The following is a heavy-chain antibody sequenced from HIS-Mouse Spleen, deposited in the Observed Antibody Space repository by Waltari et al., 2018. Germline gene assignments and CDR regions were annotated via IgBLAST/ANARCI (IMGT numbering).Heavy chain of an antibody. CDR3: ARDAAVTYFDY. CDR2: INSDGSST. J-gene: IGHJ4*02. CDR1: GFTFSRYW. D-gene: IGHD4-17*01. V-gene: IGHV3-74*01. Sequence: EVQLVESGGGLVQPGGSWRLSCAASGFTFSRYWLPGVRQAPGKGLGWGSRINSDGSSTSYADSVKGRFTISRDNAKNTLYLQMNSLRAEDTAVYYCARDAAVTYFDYWGQGTLVTVSS.